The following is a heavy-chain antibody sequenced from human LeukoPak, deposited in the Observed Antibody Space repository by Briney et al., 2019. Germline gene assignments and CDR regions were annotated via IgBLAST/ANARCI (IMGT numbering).Heavy chain of an antibody. CDR1: SGFISSYY. D-gene: IGHD3-22*01. J-gene: IGHJ3*02. CDR2: INYSGRV. V-gene: IGHV4-59*01. Sequence: KTSETLSLTCIVSSGFISSYYRSWIRQTPGKGLEWIAFINYSGRVKYNPSLQSRVSISLDTSKNHFSLQLRSVMAADTAVYYCARLVDYDNSGDPDIFDIWGQGTIVSIS. CDR3: ARLVDYDNSGDPDIFDI.